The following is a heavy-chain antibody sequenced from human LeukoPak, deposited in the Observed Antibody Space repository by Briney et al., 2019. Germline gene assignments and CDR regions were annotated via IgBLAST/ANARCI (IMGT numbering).Heavy chain of an antibody. J-gene: IGHJ4*02. Sequence: GGYLRLSCVASGFTFSNYAMSWVRLAPGRGLEWVSVISGSGLITFYADSVKGRFTISRHTSKNTLYLQMNSLRPEDTAVYYCVRVGDEVAYTRGYLDYWGQGTLVTVSS. V-gene: IGHV3-23*01. CDR3: VRVGDEVAYTRGYLDY. D-gene: IGHD3-16*01. CDR2: ISGSGLIT. CDR1: GFTFSNYA.